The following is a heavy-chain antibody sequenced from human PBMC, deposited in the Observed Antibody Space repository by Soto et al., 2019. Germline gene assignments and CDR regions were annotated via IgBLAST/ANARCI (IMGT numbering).Heavy chain of an antibody. CDR3: ASIPMVRGPSDY. D-gene: IGHD3-10*01. Sequence: EVRLVESGGGLVQPGGSLRLSCAASGFTFSTYWMHWVRQAPGKGLVWVSRINGDGTTTQYGDSVKGRFTISRDNAKNTLYLQMNTLRGDDTAMYYCASIPMVRGPSDYWGQGTLVTVSS. CDR1: GFTFSTYW. CDR2: INGDGTTT. V-gene: IGHV3-74*02. J-gene: IGHJ4*02.